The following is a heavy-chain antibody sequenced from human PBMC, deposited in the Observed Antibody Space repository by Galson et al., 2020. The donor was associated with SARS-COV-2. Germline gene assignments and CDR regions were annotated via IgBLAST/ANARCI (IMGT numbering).Heavy chain of an antibody. CDR2: LNSGGDSA. D-gene: IGHD1-26*01. Sequence: RLSCAASGFTFNTYAMHWVRQAPGKGLEWVSGLNSGGDSAYYADSVKGRFTVSRDNSKNTLFLQMNSLRAEDTAVYYCAKGEQLDVWGHGTTVTVSS. CDR1: GFTFNTYA. J-gene: IGHJ6*02. V-gene: IGHV3-23*01. CDR3: AKGEQLDV.